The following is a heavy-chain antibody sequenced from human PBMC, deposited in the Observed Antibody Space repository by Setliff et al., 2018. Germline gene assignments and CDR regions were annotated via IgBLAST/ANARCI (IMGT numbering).Heavy chain of an antibody. CDR1: GGTFSSYA. Sequence: SVKVSCKASGGTFSSYAISWVRQAPGQGLEWMGGIIPIFGTANYAQKFQGRVTITADKSTSTAYMELSSLRSEDTAVYYCARGRPPPWSGYPYYYMDVWGKGTTVTAP. CDR3: ARGRPPPWSGYPYYYMDV. J-gene: IGHJ6*03. V-gene: IGHV1-69*06. CDR2: IIPIFGTA. D-gene: IGHD3-3*01.